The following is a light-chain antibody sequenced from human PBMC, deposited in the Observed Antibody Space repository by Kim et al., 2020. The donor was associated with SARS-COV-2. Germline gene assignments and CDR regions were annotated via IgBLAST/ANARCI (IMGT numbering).Light chain of an antibody. CDR3: NSRDSNDNVV. CDR2: GKN. V-gene: IGLV3-19*01. J-gene: IGLJ2*01. CDR1: SLRSYY. Sequence: SSELTQDPAVSVALGQTVRITCQGDSLRSYYATWYQQKPGQAPIVVIYGKNNRPSGIPDRLSGSSSGNTACLTITGTQAGDEADYYCNSRDSNDNVVFGG.